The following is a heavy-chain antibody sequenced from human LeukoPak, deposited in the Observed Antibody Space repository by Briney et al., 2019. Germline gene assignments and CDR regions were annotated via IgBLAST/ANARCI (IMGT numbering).Heavy chain of an antibody. V-gene: IGHV4-30-4*08. CDR2: IYYSGST. J-gene: IGHJ5*02. CDR1: GGSISSGDYY. D-gene: IGHD1-26*01. CDR3: ARGANKYSDTGVDGLDWFDP. Sequence: SQTLSLTCTVSGGSISSGDYYWSWIRQPPGKGLEWIGYIYYSGSTYYNPSLKSRVTISVDTSKNQFSLKLSSVTAADTAVYYCARGANKYSDTGVDGLDWFDPWGQGTLVTVSS.